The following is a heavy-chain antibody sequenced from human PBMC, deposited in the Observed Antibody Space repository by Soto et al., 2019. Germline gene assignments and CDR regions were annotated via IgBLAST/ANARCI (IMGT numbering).Heavy chain of an antibody. J-gene: IGHJ6*02. Sequence: GGSLRLSCAASGFTFSSFWMHWVRQAPGKGLVWVSRINSDGSSTSYADSVKGRFTISRDNAKNTLYLQMNSPRDEDTAVYYCASGILTGYYAYGMDVWGQGTTVTVSS. V-gene: IGHV3-74*01. CDR1: GFTFSSFW. D-gene: IGHD3-9*01. CDR2: INSDGSST. CDR3: ASGILTGYYAYGMDV.